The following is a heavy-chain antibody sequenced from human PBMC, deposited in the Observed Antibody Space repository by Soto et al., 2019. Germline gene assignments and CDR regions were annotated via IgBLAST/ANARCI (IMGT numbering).Heavy chain of an antibody. CDR3: AKHSAEVLPAAVSVYYFDY. CDR2: ISGSGGST. J-gene: IGHJ4*02. D-gene: IGHD2-2*01. Sequence: EVQLLESGGGLVQPGGSLRLSCAASGFTFSSYVMSWVRQAPGEGLEWVSAISGSGGSTYYADSVKGRFTISRDNSKNTLYLQMNSLRAEDTAVYYCAKHSAEVLPAAVSVYYFDYWGQGTLVTVST. V-gene: IGHV3-23*01. CDR1: GFTFSSYV.